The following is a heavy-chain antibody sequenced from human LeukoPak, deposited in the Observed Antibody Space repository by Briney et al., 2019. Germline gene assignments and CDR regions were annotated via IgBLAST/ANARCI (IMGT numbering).Heavy chain of an antibody. CDR3: ARDYDYVWGSYRYFDY. Sequence: GGSLRLSCAASGFTFSNAWMSWVRQAPGKGLEWVANIKQDGSEKYYVDSVKGRFTISRDNAKNSLYLQMNSLRAEDTAVYYCARDYDYVWGSYRYFDYWGQGTLVTVSS. V-gene: IGHV3-7*01. CDR1: GFTFSNAW. CDR2: IKQDGSEK. J-gene: IGHJ4*02. D-gene: IGHD3-16*02.